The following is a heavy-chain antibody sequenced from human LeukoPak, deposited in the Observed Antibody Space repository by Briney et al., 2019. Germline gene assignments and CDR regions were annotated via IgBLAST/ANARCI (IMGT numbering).Heavy chain of an antibody. D-gene: IGHD6-13*01. Sequence: PGRSLRPSCAASGFTFDDYAMHWVRQAPGKGLEWVSGISWNSGSIGYADSVKGRFTISRDNAKNSLYLQMNSLRAEDTALYYCAKDIEGSSSWYAVAFDIWGQGTMVTVSS. J-gene: IGHJ3*02. CDR2: ISWNSGSI. CDR1: GFTFDDYA. V-gene: IGHV3-9*01. CDR3: AKDIEGSSSWYAVAFDI.